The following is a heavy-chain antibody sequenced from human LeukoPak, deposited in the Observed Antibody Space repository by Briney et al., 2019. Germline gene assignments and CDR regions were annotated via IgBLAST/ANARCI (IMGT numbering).Heavy chain of an antibody. CDR3: ARRGVTTQHSFYAMAV. Sequence: GASVKVSCKASGYTFTSYAVHWVRQAPGQRPEWMGWIDAGSGNTGCSQEFQGRVTITRDTSASTAYMELSSLTSEDTAVYYCARRGVTTQHSFYAMAVWGQGTTVTVSS. CDR2: IDAGSGNT. D-gene: IGHD2-21*02. V-gene: IGHV1-3*01. J-gene: IGHJ6*02. CDR1: GYTFTSYA.